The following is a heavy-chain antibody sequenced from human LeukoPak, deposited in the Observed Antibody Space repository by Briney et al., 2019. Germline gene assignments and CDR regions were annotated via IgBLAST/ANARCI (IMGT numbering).Heavy chain of an antibody. J-gene: IGHJ4*02. V-gene: IGHV4-31*03. CDR1: GASISSGGYF. Sequence: SETLSLTCTVSGASISSGGYFWSWIRQRPGQGLEWIAYIYYNGVASYNSSLKSRVTISVDTSKNQFSLKLSSVTAADTAVYYCARGITGTTRYFDYWGQGTLVTVSS. D-gene: IGHD1-7*01. CDR2: IYYNGVA. CDR3: ARGITGTTRYFDY.